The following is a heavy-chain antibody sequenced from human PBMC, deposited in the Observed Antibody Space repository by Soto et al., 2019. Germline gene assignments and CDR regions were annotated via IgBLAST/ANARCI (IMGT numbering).Heavy chain of an antibody. CDR1: GLTVSLNY. D-gene: IGHD2-8*01. J-gene: IGHJ1*01. Sequence: EVQVVETGGGLIQPGGSLRLSCAVSGLTVSLNYLSWVRQAPGKGLEWVSVIHTDDNTYYEDFAKGRFTISRDHYKNVLYLQMNALRAEDTSVYYCANGVQSAYAYWGQGTLVTVTS. CDR2: IHTDDNT. CDR3: ANGVQSAYAY. V-gene: IGHV3-53*02.